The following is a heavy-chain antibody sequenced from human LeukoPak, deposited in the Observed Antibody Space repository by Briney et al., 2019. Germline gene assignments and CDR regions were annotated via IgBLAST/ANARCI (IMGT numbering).Heavy chain of an antibody. J-gene: IGHJ4*02. V-gene: IGHV1-46*01. Sequence: ASVKVSCKASGYTFTSYYMHWVRQAPGQGLEWMGIINPSGGSTSYAQKFQGRVTMTRDTSTSTVYMELSSLRSEDTAVYYCARGLRLFGYSSSSSENYFDYWGQGTLVTVSS. CDR1: GYTFTSYY. CDR2: INPSGGST. D-gene: IGHD6-6*01. CDR3: ARGLRLFGYSSSSSENYFDY.